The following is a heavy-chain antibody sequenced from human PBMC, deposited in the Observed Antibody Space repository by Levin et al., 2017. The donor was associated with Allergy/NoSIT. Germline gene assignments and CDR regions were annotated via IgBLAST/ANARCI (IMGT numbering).Heavy chain of an antibody. V-gene: IGHV5-51*01. CDR2: IYPDNSDV. Sequence: GESLKISCKGFGYSFSTNWIAWVRQTPGRGLQWMGMIYPDNSDVRYSPSVQGRVTISADKSISTAYLQWSSLKASDTATYYCAKLIYSSGWSDGDAFHIWGHGTKVTVSS. D-gene: IGHD6-19*01. J-gene: IGHJ3*02. CDR3: AKLIYSSGWSDGDAFHI. CDR1: GYSFSTNW.